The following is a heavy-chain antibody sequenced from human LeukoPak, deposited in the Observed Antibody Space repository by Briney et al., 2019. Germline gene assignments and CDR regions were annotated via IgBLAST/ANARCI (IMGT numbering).Heavy chain of an antibody. CDR1: GFTFSSYG. Sequence: PGGSLRLSCAASGFTFSSYGMHWVRQAPGKGLEWVAFIRYDGSNKYYADSVKGRFTISRDNSKNTLYLQMNSLRAEDTAVYYCARDPYESSGYFFGAFDIWGQGTMVTVSS. D-gene: IGHD3-22*01. J-gene: IGHJ3*02. CDR3: ARDPYESSGYFFGAFDI. V-gene: IGHV3-30*02. CDR2: IRYDGSNK.